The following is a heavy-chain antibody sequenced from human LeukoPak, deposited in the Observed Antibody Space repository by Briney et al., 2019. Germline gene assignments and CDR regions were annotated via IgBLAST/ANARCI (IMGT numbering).Heavy chain of an antibody. CDR1: GFSLTTTGLG. J-gene: IGHJ4*02. D-gene: IGHD4-17*01. CDR2: IYWNDDN. CDR3: AHYGDYRFMYYFDL. V-gene: IGHV2-5*01. Sequence: SGPTLVKPTQTLTLTCTFSGFSLTTTGLGVGWIRQPPGKALEFLALIYWNDDNRYSPSLRNRLTITKDTSKNQVVLKMANMDPVDTATYYCAHYGDYRFMYYFDLWGQGTLVTVSS.